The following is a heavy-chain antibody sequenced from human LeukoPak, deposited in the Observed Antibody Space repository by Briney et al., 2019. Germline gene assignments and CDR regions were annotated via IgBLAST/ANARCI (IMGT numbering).Heavy chain of an antibody. CDR1: GFTFSSYS. D-gene: IGHD3-16*01. Sequence: GGSLRLSCAASGFTFSSYSMKWVRQAPGKGLEWVSFIITIITYISSPDSVKGLFTISRDNPKTSLYLQMNSLRAEDTAVYYCVRDTFSPDAFDIWGQGTMVTVSS. V-gene: IGHV3-21*05. CDR2: IITIITYI. J-gene: IGHJ3*02. CDR3: VRDTFSPDAFDI.